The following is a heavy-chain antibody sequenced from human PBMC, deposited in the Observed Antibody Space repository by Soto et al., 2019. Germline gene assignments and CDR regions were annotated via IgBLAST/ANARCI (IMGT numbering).Heavy chain of an antibody. J-gene: IGHJ6*02. Sequence: GGSLRLSCAASGFTFSSYEMNWVRQAPGKGLEWISYISSSGSTIYYADSVKGRFTISRDNAKNSLYLQMNSLRAEDTAVYYCARETYSSSGYYYYYGMDVWGQGTTVTVSS. CDR2: ISSSGSTI. CDR1: GFTFSSYE. D-gene: IGHD6-6*01. CDR3: ARETYSSSGYYYYYGMDV. V-gene: IGHV3-48*03.